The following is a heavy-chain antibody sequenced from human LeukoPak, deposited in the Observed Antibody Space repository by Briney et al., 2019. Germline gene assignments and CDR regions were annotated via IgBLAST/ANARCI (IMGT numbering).Heavy chain of an antibody. CDR1: GFTVSSNY. CDR3: ARIQWSMLYPYYFDY. V-gene: IGHV3-53*04. CDR2: IYSGGST. J-gene: IGHJ4*02. D-gene: IGHD2-8*02. Sequence: GGSLRLSCAASGFTVSSNYMSWVRQAPGKGLEWVSVIYSGGSTYYADSVKGRFTTSRHNSKNTLYLQMNSLRAEDTAVYYCARIQWSMLYPYYFDYWGQGTLVTVSS.